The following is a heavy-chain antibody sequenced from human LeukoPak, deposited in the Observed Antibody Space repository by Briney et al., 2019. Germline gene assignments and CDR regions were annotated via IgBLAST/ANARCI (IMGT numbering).Heavy chain of an antibody. CDR1: GGSFSGYY. CDR3: ARELLDFWSGYYYFDY. V-gene: IGHV4-34*01. Sequence: SETLSLTCAVYGGSFSGYYWSWIRQPPGKELEWIGEINHSGSTNYNPSLKSRVTISVDTSKNQFSLKLSSVTAADTAVYYCARELLDFWSGYYYFDYWGQGTLVTVSS. D-gene: IGHD3-3*01. CDR2: INHSGST. J-gene: IGHJ4*02.